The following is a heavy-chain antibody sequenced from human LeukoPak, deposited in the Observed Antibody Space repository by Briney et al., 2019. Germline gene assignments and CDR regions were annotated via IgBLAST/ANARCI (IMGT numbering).Heavy chain of an antibody. Sequence: GGSLRLSCAASGFAFSSYAMSWVRQAPGKGLEWVSAISGSGGSTYYADSVKGRFTISRDNSKNTLYLQMNSLRAEDTAVYYCAKGRESSGYLTYFDYWGQGTLVTVSS. CDR2: ISGSGGST. J-gene: IGHJ4*02. V-gene: IGHV3-23*01. CDR3: AKGRESSGYLTYFDY. CDR1: GFAFSSYA. D-gene: IGHD3-22*01.